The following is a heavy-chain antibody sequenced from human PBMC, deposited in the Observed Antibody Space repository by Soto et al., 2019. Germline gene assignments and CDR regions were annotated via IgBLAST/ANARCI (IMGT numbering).Heavy chain of an antibody. J-gene: IGHJ6*02. CDR1: GGSITSYH. CDR2: TSYTGNT. D-gene: IGHD2-2*01. CDR3: ARDLRRCSSTSCSYGMDV. V-gene: IGHV4-59*01. Sequence: SETLSLTCVVSGGSITSYHWSWIRQFPGKGLEWIAYTSYTGNTNYNPSLQSRVTVSMDTSKNQLSLKLTSMTAADTAVYYCARDLRRCSSTSCSYGMDVWGQGTTVTVSS.